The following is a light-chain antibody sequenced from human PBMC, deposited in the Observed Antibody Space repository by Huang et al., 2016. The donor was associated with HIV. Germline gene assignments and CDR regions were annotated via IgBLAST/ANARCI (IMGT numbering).Light chain of an antibody. Sequence: EIVMTQSPATLSVSPGERATLSCRASQSVSSNLAWYQPKPGQAPRLLIYGASTRATGITARFSGSGSGTEFTLTISSLQSEDFAVYYCQQYNNWPPWTFGQGTKVEIK. CDR3: QQYNNWPPWT. CDR2: GAS. J-gene: IGKJ1*01. CDR1: QSVSSN. V-gene: IGKV3-15*01.